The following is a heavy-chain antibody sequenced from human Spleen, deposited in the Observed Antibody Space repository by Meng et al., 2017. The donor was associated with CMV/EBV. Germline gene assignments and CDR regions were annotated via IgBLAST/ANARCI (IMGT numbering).Heavy chain of an antibody. V-gene: IGHV4-38-2*02. CDR1: DYSISSGYY. J-gene: IGHJ3*02. CDR2: IYHTGTT. CDR3: ARADSGNRPNAFDI. D-gene: IGHD1-26*01. Sequence: SETLSLTCTVSDYSISSGYYWGWIRQPPGKGLEWIGSIYHTGTTYYNPSLKSRVAISVDTSRDQFSLKVISMTPADTAVYYCARADSGNRPNAFDIWGQGTMVTVSS.